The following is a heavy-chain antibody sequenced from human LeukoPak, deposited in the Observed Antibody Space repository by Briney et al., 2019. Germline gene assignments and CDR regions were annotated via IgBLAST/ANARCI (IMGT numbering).Heavy chain of an antibody. CDR3: ARGQSPVVVVAATGYYGMDV. Sequence: ASVKVSCKASGYTFTSYDINWVRQATGQGLEWMGWINPNSGNTGYAQKFQGRVTMTRNTSISTACMELSSLRSEDTAVYYCARGQSPVVVVAATGYYGMDVWGQGTTVTVSS. D-gene: IGHD2-15*01. J-gene: IGHJ6*02. CDR1: GYTFTSYD. V-gene: IGHV1-8*01. CDR2: INPNSGNT.